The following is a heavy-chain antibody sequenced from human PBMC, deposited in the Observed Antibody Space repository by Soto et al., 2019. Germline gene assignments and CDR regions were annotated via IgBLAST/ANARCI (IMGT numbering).Heavy chain of an antibody. Sequence: TLSLTCTVSGGSVSSGSYYWSWIRQPPGKGLEWIGYIYYSGSINYNPSLKSRVTISVDTSKNQFSLKLSSVTAADTAVYYCATKGEGGYNSWGQGTLVTVSS. D-gene: IGHD5-12*01. V-gene: IGHV4-61*01. CDR1: GGSVSSGSYY. CDR2: IYYSGSI. CDR3: ATKGEGGYNS. J-gene: IGHJ5*02.